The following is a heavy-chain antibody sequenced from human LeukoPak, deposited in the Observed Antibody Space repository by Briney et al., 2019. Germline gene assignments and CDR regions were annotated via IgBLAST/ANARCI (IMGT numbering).Heavy chain of an antibody. CDR3: AKDLGYYGDTLGDY. D-gene: IGHD4-17*01. CDR1: GFTFSSYG. V-gene: IGHV3-30*18. CDR2: ISYDGGNK. Sequence: GRSLRLSCAASGFTFSSYGMHWVRQAPGKGLEWVAVISYDGGNKYYAGSVKGRFTISRDNSKNTLYLQMNSLRAEDTAVYYCAKDLGYYGDTLGDYWGQGTLVTVSS. J-gene: IGHJ4*02.